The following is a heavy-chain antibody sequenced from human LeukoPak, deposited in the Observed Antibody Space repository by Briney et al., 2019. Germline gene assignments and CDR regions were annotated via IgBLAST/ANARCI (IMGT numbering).Heavy chain of an antibody. V-gene: IGHV4-31*03. CDR1: GGSISSGGYY. Sequence: PSETLSLTCTVSGGSISSGGYYWSWIRQHPGKGLEWIGYIYYSGSTYYNPSLKSRVTISVDTSKNQFSLKLSSVTAADTAVYYCARDGSGSPLYYYYYYMDVWGKGTTVTVSS. D-gene: IGHD1-26*01. CDR3: ARDGSGSPLYYYYYYMDV. CDR2: IYYSGST. J-gene: IGHJ6*03.